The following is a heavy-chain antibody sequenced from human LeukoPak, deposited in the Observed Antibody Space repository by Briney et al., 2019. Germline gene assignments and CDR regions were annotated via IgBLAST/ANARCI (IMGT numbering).Heavy chain of an antibody. CDR3: ARDMESYYYDSSFDY. Sequence: GGSLRLSCAASGFTFSSYSMNWVRQAPGKGLEWVSSIRSSSSYIYYADSVKGRFTISRDNAKNSLYLQMNSLRAEDTAVYYCARDMESYYYDSSFDYWGQGTLVTVSS. CDR2: IRSSSSYI. D-gene: IGHD3-22*01. CDR1: GFTFSSYS. J-gene: IGHJ4*02. V-gene: IGHV3-21*01.